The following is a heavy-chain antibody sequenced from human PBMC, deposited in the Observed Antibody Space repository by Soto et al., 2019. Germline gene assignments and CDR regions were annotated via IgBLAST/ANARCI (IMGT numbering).Heavy chain of an antibody. CDR2: ISSSSSYI. D-gene: IGHD4-17*01. V-gene: IGHV3-21*01. Sequence: EVQLVGSGGGLVKPGGSLRLSCAASGFTSSSYGMSWVRQAPEKELEWVSSISSSSSYIYYADSVKGRFTISRDNSKNSLYLQMNSLRAEDTAVYYCAREAKDGGVDYWGQGTLVTVSS. CDR3: AREAKDGGVDY. CDR1: GFTSSSYG. J-gene: IGHJ4*02.